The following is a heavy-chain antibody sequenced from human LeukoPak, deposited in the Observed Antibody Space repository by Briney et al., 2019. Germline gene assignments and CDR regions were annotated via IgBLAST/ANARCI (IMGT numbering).Heavy chain of an antibody. CDR2: MNPNSGNA. CDR3: ARGHYDILTGYSFDH. J-gene: IGHJ4*02. V-gene: IGHV1-8*01. Sequence: ASVKVSCKASGYTFISYDINWVRQATGQGLEWMGWMNPNSGNAGYTQKFQGRVTMTRNTSISTAYMELSSLRSEDTAVYYCARGHYDILTGYSFDHWGQGTLVTVSS. D-gene: IGHD3-9*01. CDR1: GYTFISYD.